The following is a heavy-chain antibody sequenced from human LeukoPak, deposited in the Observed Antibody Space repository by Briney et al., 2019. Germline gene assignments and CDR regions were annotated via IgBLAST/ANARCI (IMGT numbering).Heavy chain of an antibody. D-gene: IGHD6-13*01. J-gene: IGHJ5*02. V-gene: IGHV4-59*01. CDR3: ARDSRRGDSSSWYGWFDP. Sequence: SETLSLTCTVSGGSISSYYWSWIRQPPGKGLEWIGYIYYSGSTNYNPSLKSRVAISVDTSKNQFSLKLSSVTAADTAVYYCARDSRRGDSSSWYGWFDPWGQGTLVTVSS. CDR2: IYYSGST. CDR1: GGSISSYY.